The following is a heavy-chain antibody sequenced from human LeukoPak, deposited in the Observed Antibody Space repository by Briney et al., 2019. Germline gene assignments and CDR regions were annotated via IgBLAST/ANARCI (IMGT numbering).Heavy chain of an antibody. CDR2: ISYDGSNK. CDR1: GFTFSSYG. J-gene: IGHJ4*02. D-gene: IGHD3-22*01. V-gene: IGHV3-30*18. Sequence: GGSLRLSCAASGFTFSSYGMHWVRQAPGKGLEWVSVISYDGSNKYYADSVKGRFTISRDNSKNTLYLQMNSLRAEDTAVYYCAKAHRDYYDTSGSDYWGQGTLVTVSS. CDR3: AKAHRDYYDTSGSDY.